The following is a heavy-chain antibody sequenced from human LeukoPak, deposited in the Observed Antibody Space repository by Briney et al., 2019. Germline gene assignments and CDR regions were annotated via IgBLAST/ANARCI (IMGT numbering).Heavy chain of an antibody. CDR1: GGSFSGYY. J-gene: IGHJ4*02. CDR2: INHSGST. D-gene: IGHD7-27*01. Sequence: PSETLSLTCAVYGGSFSGYYWSWIRQPPGKGLEWIGEINHSGSTNYNPSLKSRVTISVDTSKNQLSPKLSSVTAADTAVYYCARVRATGAHDCWGQGTLVTVSS. CDR3: ARVRATGAHDC. V-gene: IGHV4-34*01.